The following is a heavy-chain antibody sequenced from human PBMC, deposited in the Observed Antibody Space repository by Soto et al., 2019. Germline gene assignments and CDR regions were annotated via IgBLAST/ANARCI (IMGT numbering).Heavy chain of an antibody. CDR1: GGSISSSSYY. CDR2: IYYSGST. Sequence: QLQLQESGPGLVKPSETLSLTCTVSGGSISSSSYYWGWIRQPPGKGLEWIGSIYYSGSTYYNPSLKSRVTISVDTSKNQFSLKLSSVTAADTAVYYCARRWGIAVAGTRRQWFDPWGQGTLVTVSS. J-gene: IGHJ5*02. V-gene: IGHV4-39*01. CDR3: ARRWGIAVAGTRRQWFDP. D-gene: IGHD6-19*01.